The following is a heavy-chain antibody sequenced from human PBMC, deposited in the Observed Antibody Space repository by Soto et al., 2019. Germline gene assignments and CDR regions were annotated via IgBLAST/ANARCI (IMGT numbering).Heavy chain of an antibody. Sequence: ASVKVSCKASGYTFTSYGISWVRQAPGQGLEWMGWISAYNGNTNYAQKLQGRVAMTTDTSTSTAYMELRSLRSDDTAVYYCARARFLEWLLYDFDYWGQGTLVTVSS. CDR1: GYTFTSYG. J-gene: IGHJ4*02. CDR3: ARARFLEWLLYDFDY. CDR2: ISAYNGNT. V-gene: IGHV1-18*01. D-gene: IGHD3-3*01.